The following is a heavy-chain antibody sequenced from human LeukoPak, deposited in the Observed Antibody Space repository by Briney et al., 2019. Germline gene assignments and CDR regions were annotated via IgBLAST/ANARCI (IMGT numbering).Heavy chain of an antibody. D-gene: IGHD3-10*01. CDR1: GYSFTSYW. Sequence: GESLQISCKGSGYSFTSYWIGWVRPMPGKGLEWMGIIYPGDSDTRYSPSFQGQVTISADKSISTAYLQWSSLKASDTAMYYCARRDITMVRGVINNAFDIWGQGTMVTVSS. CDR2: IYPGDSDT. CDR3: ARRDITMVRGVINNAFDI. J-gene: IGHJ3*02. V-gene: IGHV5-51*01.